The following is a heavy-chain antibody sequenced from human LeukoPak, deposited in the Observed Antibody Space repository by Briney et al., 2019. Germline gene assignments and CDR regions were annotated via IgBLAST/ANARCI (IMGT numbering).Heavy chain of an antibody. CDR2: ISAYNGNT. CDR1: GYTFNSYG. V-gene: IGHV1-18*04. CDR3: AREGYSGYGGYYYYGMDV. J-gene: IGHJ6*04. Sequence: VALVKVSCTASGYTFNSYGISWVRQATGQGLEWMGWISAYNGNTNYAQKVQGRVTMTTDTSTSTAYMEMRSLRSDDTAVYYCAREGYSGYGGYYYYGMDVWGKGTTVTVSS. D-gene: IGHD5-12*01.